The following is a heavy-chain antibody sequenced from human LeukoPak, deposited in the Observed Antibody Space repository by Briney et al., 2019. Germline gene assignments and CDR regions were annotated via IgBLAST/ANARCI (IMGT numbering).Heavy chain of an antibody. Sequence: GGSLRLSCAASGFTFSSYWMSWVRQAPGKGLEWVANIKQDRSEKYYVDSVKGRFTISRDNAKNSLYLQMNSLRAEDTAVYYCARVGGDYSSSWYGDYYYYYMDVWGKGTTVTVSS. D-gene: IGHD6-13*01. V-gene: IGHV3-7*01. J-gene: IGHJ6*03. CDR1: GFTFSSYW. CDR3: ARVGGDYSSSWYGDYYYYYMDV. CDR2: IKQDRSEK.